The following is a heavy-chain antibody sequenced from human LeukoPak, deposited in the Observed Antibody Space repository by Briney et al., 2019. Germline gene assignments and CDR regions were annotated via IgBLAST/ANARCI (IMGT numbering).Heavy chain of an antibody. CDR2: IWYDGSNK. D-gene: IGHD4-17*01. Sequence: SGGSLRLSCAASGFTLSSYGMHWVRQAPGKGLEWVAVIWYDGSNKYYADSVKGRFTISRDNSKNTLYLQMNSLRAEDTAVYYCARDLESGGDYVGYFDYWGQGTLVTVSS. V-gene: IGHV3-33*01. CDR3: ARDLESGGDYVGYFDY. J-gene: IGHJ4*02. CDR1: GFTLSSYG.